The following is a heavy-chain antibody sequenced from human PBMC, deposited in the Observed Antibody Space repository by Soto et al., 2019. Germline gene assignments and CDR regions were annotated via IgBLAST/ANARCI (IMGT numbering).Heavy chain of an antibody. V-gene: IGHV3-7*01. D-gene: IGHD3-3*01. CDR1: GFTFSSYW. CDR3: ASYDFWSSDYYYYGMDV. J-gene: IGHJ6*02. Sequence: SLRLSCAASGFTFSSYWMSWVRQAPGKGLEWVANIKQDGSEKYYVDSVKGRFTISRDNAKNSLYLQMNSLRAEDTAVYYCASYDFWSSDYYYYGMDVWGQGTTVTVSS. CDR2: IKQDGSEK.